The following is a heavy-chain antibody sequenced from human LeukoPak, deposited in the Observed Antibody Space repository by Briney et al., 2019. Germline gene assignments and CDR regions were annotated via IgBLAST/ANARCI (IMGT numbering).Heavy chain of an antibody. Sequence: GRSLRLSCAASGFTFSSSAMHWVRRAPGKGLEWVAVISYDGSKKYDADSVKGRFTVSRDNSNNTVYLEMNSLRPEDTAMYYCARGWLRTNSFDPWGQGTLVSV. CDR1: GFTFSSSA. V-gene: IGHV3-30*04. J-gene: IGHJ5*02. CDR3: ARGWLRTNSFDP. CDR2: ISYDGSKK. D-gene: IGHD5-12*01.